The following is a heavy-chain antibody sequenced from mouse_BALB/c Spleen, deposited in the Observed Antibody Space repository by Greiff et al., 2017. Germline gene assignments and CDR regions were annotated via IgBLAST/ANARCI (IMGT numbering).Heavy chain of an antibody. V-gene: IGHV1-82*01. CDR2: IYPGDGDT. J-gene: IGHJ2*01. CDR1: GYAFSSSW. CDR3: ARGGGNPFDY. D-gene: IGHD1-1*02. Sequence: VQLQQSGPELVKPGASVKISCKASGYAFSSSWMNWVKQRPGQGLEWIGRIYPGDGDTNYNGKFKGKATLTADKSSSTAYMQLSSLTSVDSAVYFCARGGGNPFDYWGQGTTLTVSS.